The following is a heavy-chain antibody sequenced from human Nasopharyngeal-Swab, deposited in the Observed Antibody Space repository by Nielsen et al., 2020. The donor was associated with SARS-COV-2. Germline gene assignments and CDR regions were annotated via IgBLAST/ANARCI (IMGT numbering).Heavy chain of an antibody. CDR1: GGSFSGYY. CDR3: AKGRGITVTTPSPVFDY. CDR2: INHSGSI. Sequence: SETLSLTCAVYGGSFSGYYWSWIRQSPGKGLGWIGEINHSGSINYNLSLKSRVTISVETSKNQFSLKLSSVTAADTAVYYCAKGRGITVTTPSPVFDYWGQGTLVTVSS. J-gene: IGHJ4*02. V-gene: IGHV4-34*01. D-gene: IGHD1-20*01.